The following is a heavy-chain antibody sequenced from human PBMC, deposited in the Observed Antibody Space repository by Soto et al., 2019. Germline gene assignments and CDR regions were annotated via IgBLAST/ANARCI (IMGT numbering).Heavy chain of an antibody. CDR3: ARYGPDSTSSTGIGY. CDR1: GYTFTGYY. J-gene: IGHJ4*02. Sequence: ASVKVSCKASGYTFTGYYMYWARQAPGQGLEWMGWIDPNSGGTNYAQKFQGRVTMTRDTSISTAYMELSGLRSDDTAVYYCARYGPDSTSSTGIGYWGQGTLVTVSS. V-gene: IGHV1-2*02. CDR2: IDPNSGGT. D-gene: IGHD6-6*01.